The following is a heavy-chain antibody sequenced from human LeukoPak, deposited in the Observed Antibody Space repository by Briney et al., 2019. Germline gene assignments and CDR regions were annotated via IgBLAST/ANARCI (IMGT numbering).Heavy chain of an antibody. J-gene: IGHJ4*02. CDR3: AGTDYDILTGYGIDY. CDR2: ISTRGGTI. CDR1: GFIFSSFE. D-gene: IGHD3-9*01. Sequence: PGGSVRLSCVVSGFIFSSFEMDWVRQAPGKGLEWVSYISTRGGTIYYADSVKGRFTISRDSAKNSLYLQMNSLRAEDTAVYYCAGTDYDILTGYGIDYWGQGALVTASS. V-gene: IGHV3-48*03.